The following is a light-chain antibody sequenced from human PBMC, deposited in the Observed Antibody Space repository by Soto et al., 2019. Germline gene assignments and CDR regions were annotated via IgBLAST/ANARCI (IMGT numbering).Light chain of an antibody. Sequence: EIVLTQSPGTVSLSPWERATLSCRASQSVTSRYLAWYQQKPGQAPRLLIYGASSRATGIPDRFSGSGSGTDFTLTISRLEPEDFAVYYCQQRSNWPPITFGQGTRLEI. V-gene: IGKV3D-20*02. CDR2: GAS. CDR3: QQRSNWPPIT. J-gene: IGKJ5*01. CDR1: QSVTSRY.